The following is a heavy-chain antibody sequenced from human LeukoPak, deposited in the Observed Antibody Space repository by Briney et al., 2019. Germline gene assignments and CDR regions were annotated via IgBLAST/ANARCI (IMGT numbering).Heavy chain of an antibody. CDR1: GFTFGDYA. J-gene: IGHJ4*02. Sequence: GGSLRLSCTASGFTFGDYAMSWVRQAPGKGLEWVGFIRSKAYGGTTEYAASVKGRFTISRDDSKSIAYLQMNSLKTEDTAVYYCTRSDYYDSSGYCHFDYWGQGTLVTVSS. V-gene: IGHV3-49*04. D-gene: IGHD3-22*01. CDR3: TRSDYYDSSGYCHFDY. CDR2: IRSKAYGGTT.